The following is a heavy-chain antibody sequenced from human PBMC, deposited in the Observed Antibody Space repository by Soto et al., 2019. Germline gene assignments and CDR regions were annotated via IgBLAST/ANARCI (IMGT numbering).Heavy chain of an antibody. CDR3: ARRDSNSWSFDY. Sequence: QVQLVQSGAEVTKPGASVKVSCEAHGYTFTRYLIHWVRQAPGQSLEWVGAINTAGGGTTDGQKLQGRVTMTRDTSTNTVYMELSSLRSEDTAVYFCARRDSNSWSFDYWGQGTLVTVSS. D-gene: IGHD6-13*01. J-gene: IGHJ4*02. V-gene: IGHV1-46*01. CDR2: INTAGGGT. CDR1: GYTFTRYL.